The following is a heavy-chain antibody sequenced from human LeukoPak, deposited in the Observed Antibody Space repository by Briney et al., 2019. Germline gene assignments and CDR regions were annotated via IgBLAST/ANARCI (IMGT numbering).Heavy chain of an antibody. CDR3: ARGWITINDY. J-gene: IGHJ4*02. CDR2: INPNSGGT. CDR1: GYTFTSYG. D-gene: IGHD3-3*01. Sequence: ASVKVSCKASGYTFTSYGISWVRQAPGQGLEWMGWINPNSGGTNYAQKFQGRVTMTRDTSISTAYMELSRLRSDDTAVYYCARGWITINDYWGQGTLVTISS. V-gene: IGHV1-2*02.